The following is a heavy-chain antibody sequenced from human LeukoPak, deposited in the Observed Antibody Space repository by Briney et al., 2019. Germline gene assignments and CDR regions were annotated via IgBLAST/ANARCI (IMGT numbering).Heavy chain of an antibody. CDR2: ISSSSSYI. CDR1: GFTFSSYS. CDR3: ARGVVPAATYNWFDP. D-gene: IGHD2-2*01. J-gene: IGHJ5*02. V-gene: IGHV3-21*01. Sequence: PGGSLRLSCAASGFTFSSYSMNWVRQAPGKGLEWVSSISSSSSYIYYADSVKGRFTTSRDNAKNSLYLQMNSLRAEDTAVYYCARGVVPAATYNWFDPWGQGTLVTVSS.